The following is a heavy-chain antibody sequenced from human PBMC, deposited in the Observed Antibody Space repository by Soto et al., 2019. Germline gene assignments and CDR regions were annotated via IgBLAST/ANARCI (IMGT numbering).Heavy chain of an antibody. Sequence: ASVTVACKASGYTFRDYDVNWVRQARGQGLEWMGWMNPNSGNTAYAQKFQGRVTMTGDTTTNTAYMELSSLTSADTAVYYCTRRARIGKQLWLPFDSWAQGTLVTVSS. V-gene: IGHV1-8*01. J-gene: IGHJ4*02. D-gene: IGHD3-22*01. CDR1: GYTFRDYD. CDR2: MNPNSGNT. CDR3: TRRARIGKQLWLPFDS.